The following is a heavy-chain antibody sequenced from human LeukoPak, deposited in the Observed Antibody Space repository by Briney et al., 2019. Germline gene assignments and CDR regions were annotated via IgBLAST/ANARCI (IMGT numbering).Heavy chain of an antibody. J-gene: IGHJ1*01. CDR2: IYSSGST. V-gene: IGHV4-59*01. CDR3: ARGYSRDWGLQYFQH. CDR1: GGSISNYY. D-gene: IGHD6-19*01. Sequence: SETLSLTCTVPGGSISNYYWSWIRQPPGKGLEWIGYIYSSGSTSYNPSLKSRVTISVDTSKNQFSLKLNSVTAADTAVYHCARGYSRDWGLQYFQHWGQGTLVTVSS.